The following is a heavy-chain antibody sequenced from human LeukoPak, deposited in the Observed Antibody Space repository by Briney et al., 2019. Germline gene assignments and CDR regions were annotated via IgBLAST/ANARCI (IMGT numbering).Heavy chain of an antibody. CDR1: GFTFSSYW. V-gene: IGHV3-7*01. Sequence: GGSLRLSCAASGFTFSSYWMSWVRQAPGKGLEWVANIKQDGSEKYYVDSVKGRFTISRDNAKNSLYLQMNSLRAEDTAVYYCARERDEAEGTGSGWYLRLYYYGMDVWGQGTTVTVSS. CDR2: IKQDGSEK. CDR3: ARERDEAEGTGSGWYLRLYYYGMDV. J-gene: IGHJ6*02. D-gene: IGHD6-19*01.